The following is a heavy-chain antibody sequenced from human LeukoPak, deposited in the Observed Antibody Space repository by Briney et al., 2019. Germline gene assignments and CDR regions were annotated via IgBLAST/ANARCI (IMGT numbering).Heavy chain of an antibody. D-gene: IGHD6-13*01. J-gene: IGHJ4*02. V-gene: IGHV1-46*01. CDR2: INPRADAT. CDR3: ARGVVAAAASFDY. CDR1: GYTFTTYY. Sequence: ASVKVSCKASGYTFTTYYMHWVRHAPGPGHKWMVIINPRADATSYAQKFQGRVTMTGDSSTSTPYMELSSLGSEDTGVYYCARGVVAAAASFDYWGKGTLVTVSS.